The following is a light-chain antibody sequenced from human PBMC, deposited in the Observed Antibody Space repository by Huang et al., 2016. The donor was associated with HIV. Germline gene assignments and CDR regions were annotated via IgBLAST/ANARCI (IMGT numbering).Light chain of an antibody. Sequence: AIQMTQSPSSLFASVGDRVTITCRASQGIKDDLAWYQQKPGKAPKLLISGASTLRSGVPSRCSGSGSGTDFTLTISSLQPEDYATYYCLQDHNYPRTFGQGTKVEI. V-gene: IGKV1-6*01. CDR3: LQDHNYPRT. CDR1: QGIKDD. CDR2: GAS. J-gene: IGKJ1*01.